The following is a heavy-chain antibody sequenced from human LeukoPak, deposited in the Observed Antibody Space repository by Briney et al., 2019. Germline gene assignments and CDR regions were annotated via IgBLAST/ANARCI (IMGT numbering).Heavy chain of an antibody. D-gene: IGHD1-26*01. CDR2: IWYDGSNK. Sequence: PGGSLRLSCAASGFTFSSYGMHWVRQAPGKGLEWVAVIWYDGSNKYYADSVKGRFTISRDNSKNTLYLQMNSLRAEDTAVYYCAKGMGATRLYGYYYGMDVWGQGTTVTVSS. CDR1: GFTFSSYG. CDR3: AKGMGATRLYGYYYGMDV. J-gene: IGHJ6*02. V-gene: IGHV3-33*06.